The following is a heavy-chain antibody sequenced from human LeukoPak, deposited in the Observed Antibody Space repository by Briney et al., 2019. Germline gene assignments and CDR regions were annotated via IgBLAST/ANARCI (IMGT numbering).Heavy chain of an antibody. J-gene: IGHJ1*01. CDR3: ASSGSYSPAEYFQH. D-gene: IGHD1-26*01. Sequence: SETLSLTCTVSGGSISSYYWSWIRQPPGKGLEWIGYIYYSGSTNYNPSLKSRVTISVDTSKNQFSLKLSSVTAADTAVYYCASSGSYSPAEYFQHWGQGTLVTVSS. V-gene: IGHV4-59*01. CDR2: IYYSGST. CDR1: GGSISSYY.